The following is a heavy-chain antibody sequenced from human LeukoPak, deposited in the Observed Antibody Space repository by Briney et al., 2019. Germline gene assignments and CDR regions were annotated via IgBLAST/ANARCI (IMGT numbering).Heavy chain of an antibody. D-gene: IGHD4-17*01. J-gene: IGHJ4*02. CDR2: IYYSGST. CDR1: GGSFSDYY. V-gene: IGHV4-59*01. CDR3: ARGTVTGPTDFDY. Sequence: SETLSLTCAVYGGSFSDYYWSWIRQPPGKGLEWIGYIYYSGSTNYNPSLKSRVTISVDTSKNQFSLKLSSVTAADTAVYYCARGTVTGPTDFDYWGQGTLVTVSS.